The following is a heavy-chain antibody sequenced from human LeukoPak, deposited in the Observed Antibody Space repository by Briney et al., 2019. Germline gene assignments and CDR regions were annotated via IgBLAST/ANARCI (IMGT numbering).Heavy chain of an antibody. Sequence: GGSLRLSCAASGFTFNSYGMHWVRQAPGKGLEWVAFIRYDGSNKYYADSVKGRFTISRDNSKNTLYLQMNSLRAEDTAVYYCAKDLSWNYLALFDYWGQGTLVTVSS. J-gene: IGHJ4*02. D-gene: IGHD1-7*01. CDR3: AKDLSWNYLALFDY. V-gene: IGHV3-30*02. CDR2: IRYDGSNK. CDR1: GFTFNSYG.